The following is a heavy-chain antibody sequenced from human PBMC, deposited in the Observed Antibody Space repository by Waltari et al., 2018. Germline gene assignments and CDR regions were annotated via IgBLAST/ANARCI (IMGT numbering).Heavy chain of an antibody. J-gene: IGHJ4*01. Sequence: QLLLQASGPGLVKPSETLSLTCTVSGGFISSISYYWGWIRPPPGKGLEWIGSIYYSGSTYYNPSRKSRVTTSVDTSKNQFSLKLGSVTAADTAVYDRARWNTAMVKEGFDYWGQGTLVTVSS. CDR2: IYYSGST. V-gene: IGHV4-39*07. D-gene: IGHD5-18*01. CDR1: GGFISSISYY. CDR3: ARWNTAMVKEGFDY.